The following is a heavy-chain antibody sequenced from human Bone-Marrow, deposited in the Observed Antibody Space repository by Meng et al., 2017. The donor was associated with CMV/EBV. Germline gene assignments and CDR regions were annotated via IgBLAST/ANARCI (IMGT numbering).Heavy chain of an antibody. J-gene: IGHJ6*02. CDR2: MNPNSGNT. D-gene: IGHD2-15*01. Sequence: ASVKVSCKASGYTFTSYGISWVRQATGQGLEWMGWMNPNSGNTGYAQKFQGRVTMTRNTSISTAYMELSSLRSEDTAVYYCARGGYCSGGSCPYYYYYGMDVWGQGTTVTVSS. V-gene: IGHV1-8*02. CDR1: GYTFTSYG. CDR3: ARGGYCSGGSCPYYYYYGMDV.